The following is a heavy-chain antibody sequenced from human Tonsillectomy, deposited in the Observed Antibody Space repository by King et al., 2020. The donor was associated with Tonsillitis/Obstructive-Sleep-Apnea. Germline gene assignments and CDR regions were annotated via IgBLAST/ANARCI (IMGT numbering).Heavy chain of an antibody. J-gene: IGHJ6*02. D-gene: IGHD3-10*02. CDR1: GYSFTSYW. Sequence: VQLVQSGAEVKKPGESLKISCKGSGYSFTSYWIGWVRQMPGKGLEWMGIIYPGDSDTRYSPSFQGQVTISADKSISTAYLQWSSLKASDTAMYYCAMFRGEVSGLSHYYYGMDVWGQGAAVTGSS. CDR3: AMFRGEVSGLSHYYYGMDV. V-gene: IGHV5-51*03. CDR2: IYPGDSDT.